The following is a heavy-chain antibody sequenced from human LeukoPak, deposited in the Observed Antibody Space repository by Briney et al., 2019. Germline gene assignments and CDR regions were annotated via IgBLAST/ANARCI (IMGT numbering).Heavy chain of an antibody. D-gene: IGHD6-13*01. V-gene: IGHV4-34*01. CDR3: ARAMAAAGTGGDDY. CDR2: INHSGST. CDR1: GGSFSGYY. Sequence: PSETLCLTCAVYGGSFSGYYWSWIRQPPGKGLEWIGEINHSGSTNYNPSLKSRVTISVDTSKNQFSLKLSSVTAADTAVYYCARAMAAAGTGGDDYWGQGTLVTVSS. J-gene: IGHJ4*02.